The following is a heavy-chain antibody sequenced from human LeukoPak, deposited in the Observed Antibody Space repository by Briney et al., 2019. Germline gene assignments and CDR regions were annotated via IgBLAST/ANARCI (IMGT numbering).Heavy chain of an antibody. J-gene: IGHJ4*02. CDR2: IKSKTDGGTA. D-gene: IGHD2-2*01. CDR1: GFTFSNAW. Sequence: GGSLRLSCAASGFTFSNAWMSWVRQAPGKGLEWVGRIKSKTDGGTADYAAPVKGRFTISRDDSKNTLYLQMNRMKTEDTAVYYCTNRVPRRDYWGQGALVTVS. V-gene: IGHV3-15*01. CDR3: TNRVPRRDY.